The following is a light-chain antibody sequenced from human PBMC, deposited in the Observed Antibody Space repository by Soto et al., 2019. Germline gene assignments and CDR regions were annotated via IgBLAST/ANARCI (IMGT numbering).Light chain of an antibody. Sequence: EIVMTQSPATLSVSPGERATLSCRASQTVGSQLAWYQEKPGQAPRLLIYGASTRATGIPARFSGSESGTEFTLTISSLQSEDFALYFCQQYSFWPHTFGQGTRLEIK. V-gene: IGKV3D-15*01. CDR2: GAS. CDR3: QQYSFWPHT. J-gene: IGKJ5*01. CDR1: QTVGSQ.